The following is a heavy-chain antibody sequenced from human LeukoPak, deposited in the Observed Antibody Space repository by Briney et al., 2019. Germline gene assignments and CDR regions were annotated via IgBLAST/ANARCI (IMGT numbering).Heavy chain of an antibody. V-gene: IGHV3-7*04. J-gene: IGHJ4*02. CDR2: INQDGSEK. CDR1: GFTFSSYW. Sequence: GGSLRLSCAASGFTFSSYWMNWVRQAPGKGLEWVANINQDGSEKYYADSVKGRFTISRDNTKNTLYLQMNSLRAEDTAVYYCARTYSSFDYWGQGTLVTVSS. D-gene: IGHD6-19*01. CDR3: ARTYSSFDY.